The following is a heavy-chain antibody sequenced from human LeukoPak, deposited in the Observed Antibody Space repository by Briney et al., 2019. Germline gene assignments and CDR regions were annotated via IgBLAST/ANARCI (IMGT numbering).Heavy chain of an antibody. CDR1: GFTFSSYS. CDR3: ARKDDYGDYGMDV. J-gene: IGHJ6*02. D-gene: IGHD4-17*01. V-gene: IGHV3-21*01. CDR2: ISSSSSYI. Sequence: GGSLRLSCAASGFTFSSYSMNWVRQAPGKGLEWVSSISSSSSYIYYADSVKGRFTISRDNAKSSLYLQMNSLRAEDTAVYYCARKDDYGDYGMDVWGQGTTVTVSS.